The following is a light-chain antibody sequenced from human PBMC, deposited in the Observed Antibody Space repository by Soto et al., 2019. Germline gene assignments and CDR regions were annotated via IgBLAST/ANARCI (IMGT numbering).Light chain of an antibody. V-gene: IGKV1-12*01. CDR2: AAS. CDR1: QGVRDW. Sequence: DIQMTQSPSSVSAFVGDRVTITCRASQGVRDWLAWYQQKPGKAPELLIYAASNLQNGVPSRFSGSGSGTDFTLTISRVRPEDSATYYCQQANSFPITFGQGTRLEI. J-gene: IGKJ5*01. CDR3: QQANSFPIT.